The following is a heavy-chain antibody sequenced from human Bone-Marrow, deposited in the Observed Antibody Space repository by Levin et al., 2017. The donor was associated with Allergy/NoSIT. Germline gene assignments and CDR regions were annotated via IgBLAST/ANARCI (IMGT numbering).Heavy chain of an antibody. CDR2: IIPILQLT. J-gene: IGHJ4*02. V-gene: IGHV1-69*04. CDR3: ARVGPGVTTLDH. D-gene: IGHD4-17*01. CDR1: GGSFGSKP. Sequence: ASVKVSCKSSGGSFGSKPISWVRQAPGQGLEWMGTIIPILQLTNHAQKFQGRLTITADKFTSTAYMELTGLRSEDTAVYYCARVGPGVTTLDHWGQGVLVTVSS.